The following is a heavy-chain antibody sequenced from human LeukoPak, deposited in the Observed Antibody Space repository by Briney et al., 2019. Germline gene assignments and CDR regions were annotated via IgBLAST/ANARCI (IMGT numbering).Heavy chain of an antibody. V-gene: IGHV4-59*01. CDR2: IYYSGST. CDR3: ARASSGDYYDSSGPDPLYYMDV. D-gene: IGHD3-22*01. Sequence: SETLSLTCTVSGGSISSYYWSWIRQPPGKGLEWIGYIYYSGSTNYNPSLKSRVTISVDTSKNQFSLKLSSVTAADTAVYYCARASSGDYYDSSGPDPLYYMDVWGKGTTVTVSS. J-gene: IGHJ6*03. CDR1: GGSISSYY.